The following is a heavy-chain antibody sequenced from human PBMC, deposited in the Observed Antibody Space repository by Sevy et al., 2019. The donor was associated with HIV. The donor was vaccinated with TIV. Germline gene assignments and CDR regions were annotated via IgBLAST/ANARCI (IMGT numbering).Heavy chain of an antibody. Sequence: GESLKISCKGSGYSFPKYCIGWVRQMPGKGLEWMGIIYRGDSDTRYRPSFQGQVTISADKSISTAYLQWSSLKASDTAMYYCTSLGGNDTSGYHFFDHWGQGTLVTVSS. J-gene: IGHJ4*02. CDR3: TSLGGNDTSGYHFFDH. D-gene: IGHD3-22*01. CDR2: IYRGDSDT. CDR1: GYSFPKYC. V-gene: IGHV5-51*01.